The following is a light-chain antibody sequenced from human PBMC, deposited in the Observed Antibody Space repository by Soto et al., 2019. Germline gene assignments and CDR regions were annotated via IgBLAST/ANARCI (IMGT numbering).Light chain of an antibody. CDR2: DVT. V-gene: IGLV2-14*01. Sequence: QSALAQPASVSGSPGHSITISCTGTSSDVGGYIYVSWYQQHPGKAPKLMIYDVTSRPSGVSYRFSGSKSGNTASLTISGLQAEDEADYYCSSSTTSSSYVFGTGTKVTVL. CDR1: SSDVGGYIY. CDR3: SSSTTSSSYV. J-gene: IGLJ1*01.